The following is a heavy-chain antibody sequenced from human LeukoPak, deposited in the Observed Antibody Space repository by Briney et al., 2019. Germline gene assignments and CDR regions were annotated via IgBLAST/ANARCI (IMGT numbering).Heavy chain of an antibody. Sequence: ASVKVSCKASGYTFTGYYMHWVRQAPGQGLGWMGWINPNSGGTNYAQKFQGRVTMTRDTSISTAYMELSRLRSDDTAVYYCARAGGKTYYYDSSGYNWFDPWGQGTLVTVSS. D-gene: IGHD3-22*01. J-gene: IGHJ5*02. CDR3: ARAGGKTYYYDSSGYNWFDP. CDR2: INPNSGGT. CDR1: GYTFTGYY. V-gene: IGHV1-2*02.